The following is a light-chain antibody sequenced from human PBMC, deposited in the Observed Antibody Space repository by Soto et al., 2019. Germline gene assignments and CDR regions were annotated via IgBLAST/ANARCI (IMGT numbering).Light chain of an antibody. CDR1: ALPKKY. CDR2: KDT. J-gene: IGLJ2*01. CDR3: QSSDNSNSYVV. V-gene: IGLV3-25*03. Sequence: SYKLTQPPSVSVSPGQTASINCSGDALPKKYAYWYQQKPGQAPVLVMYKDTVRSSGIPERFSASSSGTTVTLTISGVQAEDEADYYCQSSDNSNSYVVFGGGTKLTVL.